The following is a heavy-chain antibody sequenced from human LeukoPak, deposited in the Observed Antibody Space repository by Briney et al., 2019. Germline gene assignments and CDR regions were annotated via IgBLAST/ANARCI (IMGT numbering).Heavy chain of an antibody. J-gene: IGHJ4*02. CDR3: AREAAARPHFDY. CDR1: GGSISRDY. V-gene: IGHV4-59*01. D-gene: IGHD6-6*01. Sequence: PSETLSLTCTVSGGSISRDYWSWIRQPPGKGLEWIGYIYYSGSTNYNPSLKSRVTISVDTSKNQFSLNLSSVTAADTAVYYCAREAAARPHFDYWGQGTLVTVSS. CDR2: IYYSGST.